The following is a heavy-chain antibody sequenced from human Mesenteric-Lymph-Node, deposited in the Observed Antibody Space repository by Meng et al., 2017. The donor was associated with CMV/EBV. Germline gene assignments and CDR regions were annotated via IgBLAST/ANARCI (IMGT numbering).Heavy chain of an antibody. D-gene: IGHD4-23*01. CDR2: INHSGST. V-gene: IGHV4-34*01. Sequence: QVQLQQWGPGLLKPSETLSLTCAVYGGSFSGYYWSWIRQPPGKGLEWIGEINHSGSTNYNPSLKSRVTISVDTSKNQFSLKLSSVTAADTAVYYCARHQRWLKSEGGFNYWGQGTLVTVSS. CDR1: GGSFSGYY. J-gene: IGHJ4*02. CDR3: ARHQRWLKSEGGFNY.